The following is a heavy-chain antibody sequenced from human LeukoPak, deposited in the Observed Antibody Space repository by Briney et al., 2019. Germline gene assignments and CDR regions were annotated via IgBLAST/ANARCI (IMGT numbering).Heavy chain of an antibody. CDR3: ARELNDFWSGRRFDY. V-gene: IGHV3-11*01. CDR2: ISSSGSTL. CDR1: GFTFSDYY. D-gene: IGHD3-3*01. Sequence: GSLRLSCAASGFTFSDYYMSWIRQAPGKGLEWVSYISSSGSTLYYADSVKGRITISRDNAKNSLYLQMNSLRAEDTAVYYCARELNDFWSGRRFDYWGQGTLVTVSS. J-gene: IGHJ4*02.